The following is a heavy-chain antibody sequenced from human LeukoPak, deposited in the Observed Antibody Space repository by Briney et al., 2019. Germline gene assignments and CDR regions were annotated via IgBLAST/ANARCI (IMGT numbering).Heavy chain of an antibody. D-gene: IGHD5-18*01. CDR3: APMVADTAMVGMDV. Sequence: GGSLRLSCAASGFTFSNYWMSWVRQAPGKGLEWVANIKRDGSEKYYVDSVKGRFTTSRDNAKNSLYLQMNSLRAADTAVYYCAPMVADTAMVGMDVWGQGTEVTVSS. CDR2: IKRDGSEK. CDR1: GFTFSNYW. J-gene: IGHJ6*02. V-gene: IGHV3-7*05.